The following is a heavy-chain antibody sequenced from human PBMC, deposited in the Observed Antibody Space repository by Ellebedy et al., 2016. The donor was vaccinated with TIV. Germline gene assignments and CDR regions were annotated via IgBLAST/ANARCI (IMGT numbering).Heavy chain of an antibody. D-gene: IGHD3-10*01. CDR1: GGSISSGGYS. CDR2: IYHSGST. CDR3: ARKGRGQYDY. V-gene: IGHV4-30-2*02. Sequence: SETLSLXXAVSGGSISSGGYSWSWIRQPPGKGLEWIGYIYHSGSTYYNPSLKSRVTISVDTSKNQFSLKLSSVTAADTAVYYCARKGRGQYDYWGQGTLVTVSS. J-gene: IGHJ4*02.